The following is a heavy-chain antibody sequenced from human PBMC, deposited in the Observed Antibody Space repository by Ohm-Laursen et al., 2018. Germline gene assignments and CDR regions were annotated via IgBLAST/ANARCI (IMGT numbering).Heavy chain of an antibody. D-gene: IGHD2-15*01. CDR2: IHTDGSFT. CDR3: ARGTVSGASYFDS. V-gene: IGHV3-74*01. CDR1: GFKFSTYW. J-gene: IGHJ4*02. Sequence: GSLRLSCTAFGFKFSTYWMHWVRQAPGKGLVWVSRIHTDGSFTAYADSVKGRFTISRDSAKNTLYLQMNSLRAKDTAVYYCARGTVSGASYFDSWGQGALVTVSS.